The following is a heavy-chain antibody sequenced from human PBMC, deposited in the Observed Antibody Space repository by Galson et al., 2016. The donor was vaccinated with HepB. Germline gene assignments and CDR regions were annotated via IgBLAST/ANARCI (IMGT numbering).Heavy chain of an antibody. Sequence: QSGAEVKKPGESLKISCKASGYIFSNYWIGWVRQMPGKGLDWMAIIYPGDSDTVYSPSFQGQVTISADKSSTTAYLQWSSLKASDTAMYYCARIELYYYDRRGYVGPVRYYFDYWGQGTLVTVSS. V-gene: IGHV5-51*01. CDR3: ARIELYYYDRRGYVGPVRYYFDY. CDR1: GYIFSNYW. CDR2: IYPGDSDT. D-gene: IGHD3-22*01. J-gene: IGHJ4*02.